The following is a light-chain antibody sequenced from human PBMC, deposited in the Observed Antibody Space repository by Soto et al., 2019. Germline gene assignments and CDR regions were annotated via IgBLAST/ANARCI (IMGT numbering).Light chain of an antibody. Sequence: DIQMTQSPSSLSASVGDRVTITCRASQSITTYLNWYQQKLGRAPKLLIYDASSLRSGVPSRFSGSGSGTDFTLTISSLQPEDFATYYCQQSYSTPTCGGGTKVEI. V-gene: IGKV1-39*01. CDR1: QSITTY. CDR2: DAS. CDR3: QQSYSTPT. J-gene: IGKJ4*01.